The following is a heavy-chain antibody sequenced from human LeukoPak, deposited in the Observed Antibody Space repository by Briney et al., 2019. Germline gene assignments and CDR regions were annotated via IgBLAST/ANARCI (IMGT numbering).Heavy chain of an antibody. D-gene: IGHD2-15*01. CDR3: ADGGSSFDY. V-gene: IGHV3-30*03. CDR1: RFTFSNYV. Sequence: GGSLRLSCAASRFTFSNYVMHWVRQAPGKGLEWVAVISYDGSDKYYADSVKGRFTISRDNAKNSLYLQMNSLRAEDTAVYYCADGGSSFDYWGQGTLVTVSS. CDR2: ISYDGSDK. J-gene: IGHJ4*02.